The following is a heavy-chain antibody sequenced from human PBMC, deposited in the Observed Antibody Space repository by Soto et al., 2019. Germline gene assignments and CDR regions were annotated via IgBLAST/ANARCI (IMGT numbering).Heavy chain of an antibody. CDR2: INHSGST. J-gene: IGHJ4*02. Sequence: SETLSLTCAVYGGSFSGYYWSWIRQPPGKGLEWIGEINHSGSTNYNPSLKSRVTISVDTSKNQFSLKLSSVTAADTAVYYCARVAGIPMVLAATKTGNFDYWGQGTLVTVSS. CDR1: GGSFSGYY. CDR3: ARVAGIPMVLAATKTGNFDY. V-gene: IGHV4-34*01. D-gene: IGHD2-15*01.